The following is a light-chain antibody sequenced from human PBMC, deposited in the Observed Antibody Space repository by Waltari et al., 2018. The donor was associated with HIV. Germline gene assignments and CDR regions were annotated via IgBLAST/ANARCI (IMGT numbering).Light chain of an antibody. V-gene: IGLV2-14*03. J-gene: IGLJ2*01. CDR1: SSDVVIHNSNY. CDR3: TSYTSNPITTAVV. CDR2: DVR. Sequence: QSALTQPASVSGSPGQSITISCTGTSSDVVIHNSNYVSWYHYLPGKAPKLLIYDVRNRPFVVSSRVSGSRSGSTATLTISGLQAEDEADYYCTSYTSNPITTAVVVGGGTRLTVL.